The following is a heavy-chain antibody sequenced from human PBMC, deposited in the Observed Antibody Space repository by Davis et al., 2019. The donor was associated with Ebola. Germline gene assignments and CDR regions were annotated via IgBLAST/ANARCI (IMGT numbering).Heavy chain of an antibody. CDR2: IIDSGINT. Sequence: PGGSLRLLCAASGFTFSSYAMSWARQAPGKGLEWVSAIIDSGINTYYADSVKGRFTVSRDNSQNTLYLQMNSLRAEDTAVYYCAKEVPTLTRGVITMIVVGHWGQGTRVTVSS. J-gene: IGHJ4*02. CDR3: AKEVPTLTRGVITMIVVGH. CDR1: GFTFSSYA. D-gene: IGHD3-22*01. V-gene: IGHV3-23*01.